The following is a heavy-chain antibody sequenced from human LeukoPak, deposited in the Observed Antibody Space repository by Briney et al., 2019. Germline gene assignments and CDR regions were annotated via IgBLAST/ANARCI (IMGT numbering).Heavy chain of an antibody. J-gene: IGHJ4*02. CDR3: ARDLMGYADY. V-gene: IGHV3-66*01. D-gene: IGHD5-18*01. CDR1: GFTVSSNY. Sequence: GGSLRLSCAASGFTVSSNYMSWVRQAPGKGLEWVSVIYSGGSTYYADSVKGRFTNSRDNSKNTLYRQMNSLRAEDTAVYYCARDLMGYADYWGQGTLVTVSS. CDR2: IYSGGST.